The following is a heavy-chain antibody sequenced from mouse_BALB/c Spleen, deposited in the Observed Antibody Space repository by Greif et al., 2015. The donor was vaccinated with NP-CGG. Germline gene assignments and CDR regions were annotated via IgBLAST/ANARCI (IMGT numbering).Heavy chain of an antibody. CDR2: ISCYNGAT. CDR3: ARSGDYGYLYYYAMDY. D-gene: IGHD1-2*01. J-gene: IGHJ4*01. Sequence: LVKTGASVKISCKASGYSFTGHYMHWVKQSHGKSLEWIGYISCYNGATSYNQKFKGKATFTVDTSSSTAYMQFNSLTSEDSAVYYCARSGDYGYLYYYAMDYWGQGTSVTVSS. V-gene: IGHV1S34*01. CDR1: GYSFTGHY.